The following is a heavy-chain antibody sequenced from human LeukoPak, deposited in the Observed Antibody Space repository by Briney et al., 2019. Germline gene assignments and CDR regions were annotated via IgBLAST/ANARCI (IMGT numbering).Heavy chain of an antibody. CDR2: IQYSGTT. V-gene: IGHV4-59*01. D-gene: IGHD6-13*01. Sequence: PSETLSLTCTVSSGSIIGYYWAWIRQPPGKGLEWIGYIQYSGTTEYNPSLASPATISVDPAKDQFSLNLRSVTAADTAVYYCARDRAAGTLDFWGQGTLVTVSS. CDR1: SGSIIGYY. CDR3: ARDRAAGTLDF. J-gene: IGHJ4*02.